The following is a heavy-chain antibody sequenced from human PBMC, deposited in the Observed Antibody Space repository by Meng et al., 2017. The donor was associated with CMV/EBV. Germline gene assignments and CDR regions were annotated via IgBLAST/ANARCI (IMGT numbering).Heavy chain of an antibody. V-gene: IGHV4-34*01. CDR3: ARSLGARRTGIAAAGFDY. J-gene: IGHJ4*02. Sequence: SQTLSLTCAVYGGSFSGYYWSWIRQPPGKGLEWIGEINHSGSTNYNPSLKSRVTISVDTSKNQFSLKLSSVTAADTAVYYCARSLGARRTGIAAAGFDYWGQGTLVTVSS. CDR1: GGSFSGYY. D-gene: IGHD6-13*01. CDR2: INHSGST.